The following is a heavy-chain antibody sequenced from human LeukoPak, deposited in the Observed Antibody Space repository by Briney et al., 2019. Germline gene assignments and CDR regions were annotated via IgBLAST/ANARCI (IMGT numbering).Heavy chain of an antibody. CDR1: GFTFSSYA. J-gene: IGHJ4*02. D-gene: IGHD3-22*01. V-gene: IGHV3-23*01. CDR2: ISGSGGST. CDR3: AAGEIVVITTSMDY. Sequence: GGSLRLSCAASGFTFSSYAMSWVRQAPGKGLEWVSAISGSGGSTYYADSVKGRFTISRDNSKNPLYLQMNSLRAEDTAVYYCAAGEIVVITTSMDYWGQGTLVTVSS.